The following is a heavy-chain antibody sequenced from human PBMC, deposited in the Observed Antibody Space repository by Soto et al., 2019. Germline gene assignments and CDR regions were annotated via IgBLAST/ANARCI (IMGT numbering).Heavy chain of an antibody. Sequence: QVQLVQSGAEVKKPGASVKVSCKASGYTFTSYDINWVRQATGQGLEWMGWMNPNSGNTGYAQKFQGRVTMTRNTSTSTAYWAMSGLRSEDTAVYYCGRGPDYDNLTGYYGMDVGAQGTTVTVSS. CDR2: MNPNSGNT. D-gene: IGHD3-9*01. J-gene: IGHJ6*02. V-gene: IGHV1-8*01. CDR3: GRGPDYDNLTGYYGMDV. CDR1: GYTFTSYD.